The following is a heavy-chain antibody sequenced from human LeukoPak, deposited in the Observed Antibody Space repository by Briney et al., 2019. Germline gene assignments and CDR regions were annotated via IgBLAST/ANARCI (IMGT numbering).Heavy chain of an antibody. Sequence: SETLSLTFTVPGGSISSYYWSWIPQPAGKGLEWIGRIYTSESLTYNPSLKSRVTISLDTSKNQISLKLSTITAADTAVYYCARVSSSWYHDWYFDLWGRGTLVTVSS. V-gene: IGHV4-4*07. D-gene: IGHD6-13*01. CDR3: ARVSSSWYHDWYFDL. CDR2: IYTSESL. J-gene: IGHJ2*01. CDR1: GGSISSYY.